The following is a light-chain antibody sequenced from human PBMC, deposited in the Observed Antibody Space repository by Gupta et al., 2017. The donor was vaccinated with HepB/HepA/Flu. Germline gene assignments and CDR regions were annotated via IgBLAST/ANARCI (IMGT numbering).Light chain of an antibody. CDR2: YND. CDR1: TSNIGVNT. V-gene: IGLV1-44*01. Sequence: QAVLTHLPSASGPPGQRVTISCPGSTSNIGVNTVHWYQPLPGSAPKLLIYYNDRRPSGVPDRFSASKSGTSASLAISGLQSGDEAVYYCAAWHDRVDAPVFGGGTKLTVL. CDR3: AAWHDRVDAPV. J-gene: IGLJ3*02.